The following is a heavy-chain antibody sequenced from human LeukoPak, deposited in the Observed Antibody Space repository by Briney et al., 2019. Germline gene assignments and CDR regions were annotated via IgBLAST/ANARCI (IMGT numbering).Heavy chain of an antibody. CDR2: INWHGGST. Sequence: GGSLRLSCAASGFTFDDYGMSWVRQAPGKGLEWVSGINWHGGSTGYADSVKGRFTISRDNAKNSLYLQMNSLRAEDTALYYCARDSTRKGGYSGYDPFDYWGQGTLVTVSS. V-gene: IGHV3-20*04. J-gene: IGHJ4*02. D-gene: IGHD5-12*01. CDR1: GFTFDDYG. CDR3: ARDSTRKGGYSGYDPFDY.